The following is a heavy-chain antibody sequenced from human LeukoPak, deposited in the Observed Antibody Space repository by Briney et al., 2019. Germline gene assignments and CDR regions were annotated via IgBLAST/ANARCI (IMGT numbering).Heavy chain of an antibody. V-gene: IGHV4-4*07. CDR1: GGSISSYY. J-gene: IGHJ2*01. CDR2: IYTSGST. D-gene: IGHD3-9*01. CDR3: AATLARDYEILTAYHRPNFYFDL. Sequence: TSETLSLTCTVSGGSISSYYWSWIRQPAGKGLEWIGRIYTSGSTNYNPSLKSRVTMSVDTSKNQFSLKLSSVTAADTAVYYCAATLARDYEILTAYHRPNFYFDLWGRGTLVTVSS.